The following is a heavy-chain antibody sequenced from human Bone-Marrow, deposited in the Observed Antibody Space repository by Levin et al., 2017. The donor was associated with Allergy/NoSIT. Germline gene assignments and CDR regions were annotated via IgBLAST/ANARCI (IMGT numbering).Heavy chain of an antibody. CDR2: IYYSGTS. D-gene: IGHD4-17*01. CDR3: ARDDFGDYVWFDP. CDR1: GASISGSSSY. Sequence: SETLSLTCTVSGASISGSSSYWGWVRQSPGKGLEWIGSIYYSGTSYYNPSLKSRATLSVDSSKNQISLRLTSVTAADTALYFCARDDFGDYVWFDPRGQGTLVTVSS. J-gene: IGHJ5*02. V-gene: IGHV4-39*07.